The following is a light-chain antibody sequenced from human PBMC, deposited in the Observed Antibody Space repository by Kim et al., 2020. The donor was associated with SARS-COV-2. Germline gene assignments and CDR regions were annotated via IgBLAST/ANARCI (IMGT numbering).Light chain of an antibody. CDR3: QQYKSSSPFT. J-gene: IGKJ2*01. CDR2: KVS. V-gene: IGKV1-5*03. Sequence: DIQMTQSPSTLSASVGDRVTITCRASQSIDVWLAWYQQKPGKAPKVLISKVSTLQSGVPSRFSGSGSETEFTLTISSLQPDDFATYYCQQYKSSSPFTFGQGTKLEI. CDR1: QSIDVW.